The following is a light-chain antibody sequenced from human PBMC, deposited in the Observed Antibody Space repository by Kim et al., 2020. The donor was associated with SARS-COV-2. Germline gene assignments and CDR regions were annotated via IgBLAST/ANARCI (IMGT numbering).Light chain of an antibody. CDR3: RQYQASPYT. V-gene: IGKV1-5*02. CDR2: DTS. J-gene: IGKJ2*01. CDR1: ESAGSW. Sequence: DIHMTQSPATLSASVGDSVTILCRASESAGSWLAWYQQKPGTAPQLLIYDTSSLQSGVPSRFSGSGTGTVFTLTISNLQAGDSATYYCRQYQASPYTFGQGTKLEI.